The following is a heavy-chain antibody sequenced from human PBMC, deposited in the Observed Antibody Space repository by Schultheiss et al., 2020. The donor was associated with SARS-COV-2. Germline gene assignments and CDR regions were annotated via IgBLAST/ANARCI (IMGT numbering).Heavy chain of an antibody. Sequence: GGSLRLSCAASGFTFDDYAMHWVRQAPGKGLEWVSGISWNSGSIGYADSVKGRFTISRDNAKNSLYLQMNSLRAEDTALYYCARSLRDGGYYGMDVWGQGTTVTVSS. D-gene: IGHD3-16*01. CDR2: ISWNSGSI. CDR3: ARSLRDGGYYGMDV. CDR1: GFTFDDYA. J-gene: IGHJ6*02. V-gene: IGHV3-9*01.